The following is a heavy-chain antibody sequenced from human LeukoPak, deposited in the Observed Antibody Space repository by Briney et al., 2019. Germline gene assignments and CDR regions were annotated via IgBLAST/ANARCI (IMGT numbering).Heavy chain of an antibody. CDR1: GGSISSGGYY. D-gene: IGHD2-15*01. J-gene: IGHJ4*02. Sequence: SETLSLTCTVSGGSISSGGYYWSWIRQQPGEGLEWIGYIYYSGSTFYNPSLQSRVTISIDTSKNQFSLSLSSVTAADTAVYYCARGYCSGGSCYVGGFDYWGQGTLVTVSS. V-gene: IGHV4-31*03. CDR2: IYYSGST. CDR3: ARGYCSGGSCYVGGFDY.